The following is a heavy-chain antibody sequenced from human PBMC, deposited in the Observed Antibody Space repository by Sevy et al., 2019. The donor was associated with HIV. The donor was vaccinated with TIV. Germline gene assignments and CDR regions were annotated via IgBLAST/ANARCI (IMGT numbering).Heavy chain of an antibody. CDR1: GFTFGTYT. V-gene: IGHV3-23*01. Sequence: GGSLRLSCAASGFTFGTYTMNWVRQAPGKGLEWVSAISGSGGSTYYTDSVKDRFTISRDNSKTTLYLQMNSLRAEDTAVYYCAKGDTSFYGMDVWGQGTTVTVSS. J-gene: IGHJ6*02. CDR2: ISGSGGST. CDR3: AKGDTSFYGMDV. D-gene: IGHD5-18*01.